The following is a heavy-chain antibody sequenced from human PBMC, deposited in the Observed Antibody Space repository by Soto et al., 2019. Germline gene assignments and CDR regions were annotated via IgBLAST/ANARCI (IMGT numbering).Heavy chain of an antibody. Sequence: SVKVSCKASGGTFSSYTISWVRQAPGQGLEWMGRIIPILGIANYAQKFQGRVTITADKSTSTAYMELSSLRSEDTAVYYCARDGWDIGVVPAAISWFDPWGQGTLVTFSS. D-gene: IGHD2-2*01. CDR1: GGTFSSYT. CDR3: ARDGWDIGVVPAAISWFDP. V-gene: IGHV1-69*04. CDR2: IIPILGIA. J-gene: IGHJ5*02.